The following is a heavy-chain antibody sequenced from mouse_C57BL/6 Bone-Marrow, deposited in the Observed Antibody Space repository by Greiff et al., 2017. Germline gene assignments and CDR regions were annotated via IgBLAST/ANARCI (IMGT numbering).Heavy chain of an antibody. J-gene: IGHJ2*01. V-gene: IGHV1-81*01. Sequence: VQLQQSGAELARPGASVKLSCKASGYTFTSYGISWVKQRTGQGLEWIGEIYPRSCNTYYNEQFKGKATLTADKSSSTAYMELRSLTSEDAAVYCCARTGYYGSSQYYFDYWGQGTTLTVSS. CDR2: IYPRSCNT. D-gene: IGHD1-1*01. CDR1: GYTFTSYG. CDR3: ARTGYYGSSQYYFDY.